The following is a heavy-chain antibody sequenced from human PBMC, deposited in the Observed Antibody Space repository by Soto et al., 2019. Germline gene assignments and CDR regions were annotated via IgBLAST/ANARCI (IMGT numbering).Heavy chain of an antibody. D-gene: IGHD2-2*02. J-gene: IGHJ5*02. CDR1: GGSISSGDYY. V-gene: IGHV4-30-4*01. Sequence: LSLTCTVSGGSISSGDYYWSWIRQPPGKGLEWIGYIYYSGSTYYNPSLKSRVTISVDTSKNQFSLKLSSVTAADTAVYYCARVGRIPAAIWWFDPWGQGTLVTVPS. CDR3: ARVGRIPAAIWWFDP. CDR2: IYYSGST.